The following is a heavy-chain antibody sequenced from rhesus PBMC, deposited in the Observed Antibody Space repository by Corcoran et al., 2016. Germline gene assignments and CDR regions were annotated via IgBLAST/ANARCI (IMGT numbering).Heavy chain of an antibody. Sequence: EVQLVESGGGLVQPGGSLRLSCAASGFTFSDYYMSWVRQAPGKGPGWVGFIRKKAKGGTAEYAASVKGRFTISRDDSKSIASLQMNSLKTEDTAVYYCARVLRSSYYFDYWGQGVLVTVSS. CDR2: IRKKAKGGTA. D-gene: IGHD4-29*01. V-gene: IGHV3S22*01. CDR3: ARVLRSSYYFDY. J-gene: IGHJ4*01. CDR1: GFTFSDYY.